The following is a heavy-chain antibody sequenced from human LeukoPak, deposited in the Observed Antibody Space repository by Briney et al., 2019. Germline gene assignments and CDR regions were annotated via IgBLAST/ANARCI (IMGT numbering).Heavy chain of an antibody. Sequence: SETLSLTCTVSGASISSYTWSWIRQPPGKGLEWIGYIFYSGHSYYNPSLKSRVTISVETSKNQFSLKLSSATAADTAVYYCARGGPYYYGTGTYYYFDYWGQGSQVTVSS. CDR1: GASISSYT. V-gene: IGHV4-59*08. CDR2: IFYSGHS. CDR3: ARGGPYYYGTGTYYYFDY. D-gene: IGHD3-10*01. J-gene: IGHJ4*02.